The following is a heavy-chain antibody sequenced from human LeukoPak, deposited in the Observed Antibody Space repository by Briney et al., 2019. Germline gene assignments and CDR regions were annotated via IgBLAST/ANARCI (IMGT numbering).Heavy chain of an antibody. V-gene: IGHV3-66*01. CDR3: ATDRPVY. Sequence: GGSLRLSCAASGFGGSRNYVTWVRQAPGKGLEWVSVIYPGGSTYYADAVKGRFIISRDNSNNTLYPQMNNLRAEDTAVYYCATDRPVYWGQGTLVTVSS. CDR1: GFGGSRNY. CDR2: IYPGGST. J-gene: IGHJ4*02.